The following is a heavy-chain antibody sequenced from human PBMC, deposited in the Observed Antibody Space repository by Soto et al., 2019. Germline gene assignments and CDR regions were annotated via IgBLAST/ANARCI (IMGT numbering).Heavy chain of an antibody. CDR3: ARDGWEVATILALFDY. Sequence: GGSLRLSCAASGFTFSSYDMHWVRQAPAKGLEWVAVISYDGSNKYYADSVKGRFTISRDNSKNTLYLQMNSLRAEDTAVYYCARDGWEVATILALFDYWGQGTLVTVSS. CDR1: GFTFSSYD. V-gene: IGHV3-30-3*01. D-gene: IGHD5-12*01. J-gene: IGHJ4*02. CDR2: ISYDGSNK.